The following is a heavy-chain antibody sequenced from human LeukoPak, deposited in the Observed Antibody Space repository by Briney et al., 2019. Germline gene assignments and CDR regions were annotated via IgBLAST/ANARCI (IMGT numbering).Heavy chain of an antibody. CDR2: IGIVGDT. CDR1: GFTVSKYD. D-gene: IGHD3-16*01. CDR3: VREIIGGASFLDY. J-gene: IGHJ4*02. V-gene: IGHV3-13*01. Sequence: PGGSVRLSCTASGFTVSKYDMHWVRQATGKGLEWVSAIGIVGDTYYRGSVKGRFTMSRENGNNNVYLQMNSLRDGDTAVYYCVREIIGGASFLDYWGQGTLVTVSS.